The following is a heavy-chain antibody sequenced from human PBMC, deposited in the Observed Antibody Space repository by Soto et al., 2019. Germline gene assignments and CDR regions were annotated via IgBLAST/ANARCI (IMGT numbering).Heavy chain of an antibody. J-gene: IGHJ4*02. CDR1: GFTFSSYS. V-gene: IGHV3-48*01. Sequence: PGGSLRLSCAASGFTFSSYSMNWVRQAPGKGLEWVSYISSSSSTIYYADSVKGRFTISRDNAKNSLYLQMNSLRAEDTAVYYCARDLGYGRFDYWGQGTLVTVSS. CDR2: ISSSSSTI. CDR3: ARDLGYGRFDY. D-gene: IGHD5-18*01.